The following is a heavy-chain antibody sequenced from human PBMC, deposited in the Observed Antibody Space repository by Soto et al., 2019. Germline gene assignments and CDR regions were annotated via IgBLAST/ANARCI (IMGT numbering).Heavy chain of an antibody. D-gene: IGHD2-15*01. V-gene: IGHV3-30-3*01. CDR3: XXXXXXLLGY. J-gene: IGHJ4*02. CDR1: GFTFSSYA. Sequence: QVQLVESGGGVVQPGRSLRLSCAASGFTFSSYAMHWVRQAPGKGLEWVAVISYDGSNKYYADSVKGRFTISRDNSKXXXXXXXXXXXXXXXXXXXXXXXXXXLLGYWGQGTLVTVSS. CDR2: ISYDGSNK.